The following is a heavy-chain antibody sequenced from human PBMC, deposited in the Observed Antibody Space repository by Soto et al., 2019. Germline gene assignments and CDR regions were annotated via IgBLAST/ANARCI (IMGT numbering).Heavy chain of an antibody. CDR2: ISGNSDAT. J-gene: IGHJ4*02. CDR1: GLIFSNYA. CDR3: TKCLTGGGWCYFDY. Sequence: EVQLLESGGALVQPGGSLTISCEASGLIFSNYAMTWVRQAPGKGLEWVSSISGNSDATYYADSVKGRFTISRDNSRDRLYLQLNNLRAEDTAVYYCTKCLTGGGWCYFDYWGQGTLVPVSS. D-gene: IGHD2-15*01. V-gene: IGHV3-23*01.